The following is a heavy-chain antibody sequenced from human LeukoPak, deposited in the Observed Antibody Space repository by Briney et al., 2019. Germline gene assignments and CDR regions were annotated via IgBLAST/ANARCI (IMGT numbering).Heavy chain of an antibody. V-gene: IGHV3-48*03. CDR1: GFTFSSYE. CDR3: ARESVAAAGKTRDYYYYMDV. J-gene: IGHJ6*03. Sequence: GGSLRLSCAASGFTFSSYEMNWVRQAPGKGLEWVSYISSSGSTIYYADSVKGRFTISRDNAKNSLYLQMNSLRAEDTAVYYCARESVAAAGKTRDYYYYMDVWGKGTTVTISS. D-gene: IGHD6-13*01. CDR2: ISSSGSTI.